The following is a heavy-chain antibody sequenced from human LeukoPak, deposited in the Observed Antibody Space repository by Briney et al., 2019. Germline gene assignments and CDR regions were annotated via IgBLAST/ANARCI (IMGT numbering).Heavy chain of an antibody. CDR1: GFTFSRYA. V-gene: IGHV3-30*04. Sequence: GSLRLSCAASGFTFSRYAMYWVRQAPGKGLEWVAVISYDGSNKYYADSVKGRFTISRDNSKNTLYLQMNSLRAEDTAVYYCAKDRRYEVPAATFDYWGQGTRVTVSS. CDR3: AKDRRYEVPAATFDY. J-gene: IGHJ4*02. CDR2: ISYDGSNK. D-gene: IGHD2-2*01.